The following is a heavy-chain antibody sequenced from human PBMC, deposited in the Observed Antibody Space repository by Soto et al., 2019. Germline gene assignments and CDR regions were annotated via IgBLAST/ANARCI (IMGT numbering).Heavy chain of an antibody. Sequence: WGSXRLSCASSGCSFSIQSSHWFRQAPGRGLECVAVIWYHGVDKYYADSVNGRFTISRENSKNTVYLQMNSLRGEDTAVYYCEKGFLGLCHRGQRPIDSWGPGSLV. V-gene: IGHV3-33*06. J-gene: IGHJ5*01. D-gene: IGHD2-21*01. CDR2: IWYHGVDK. CDR3: EKGFLGLCHRGQRPIDS. CDR1: GCSFSIQS.